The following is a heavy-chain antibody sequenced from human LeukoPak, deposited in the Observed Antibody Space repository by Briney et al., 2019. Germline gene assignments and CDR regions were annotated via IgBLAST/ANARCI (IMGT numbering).Heavy chain of an antibody. CDR1: GFTFSTFA. CDR3: ARDSGTMTTVVTSFDY. Sequence: GSLRLSCAASGFTFSTFAMIWVRQPPGKGLKWVSSISSSSYIYYADSVKGRFTISRDNAKNSLYLQMNSLRAEDTAVYYCARDSGTMTTVVTSFDYWGQGTLVTVSS. J-gene: IGHJ4*02. V-gene: IGHV3-21*01. CDR2: ISSSSYI. D-gene: IGHD4-23*01.